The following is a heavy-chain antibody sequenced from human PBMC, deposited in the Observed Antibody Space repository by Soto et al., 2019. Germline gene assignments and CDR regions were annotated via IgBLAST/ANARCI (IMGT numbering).Heavy chain of an antibody. CDR3: ARDLWGYCGTDCYPLDV. V-gene: IGHV4-4*02. Sequence: SATLSLTCTFPCCSIPSSNWWNWVRHSPGKGLEWIGEAHHSGRTNYNPSLKSRVTISVDKSKNHFSLKLSSVTAADTAVYYCARDLWGYCGTDCYPLDVWGQGTTVT. D-gene: IGHD2-21*02. CDR1: CCSIPSSNW. J-gene: IGHJ6*02. CDR2: AHHSGRT.